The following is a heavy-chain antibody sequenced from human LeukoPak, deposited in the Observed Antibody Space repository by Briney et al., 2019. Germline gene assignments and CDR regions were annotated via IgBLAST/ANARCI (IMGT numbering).Heavy chain of an antibody. CDR1: GFTFSSYW. V-gene: IGHV3-9*01. D-gene: IGHD2-15*01. Sequence: GGSLRLSCAASGFTFSSYWMSWVRQAPGKGLEWVSGISWNSGSIGYADSVKGRFTISRDNAKNSLYLQMNSLRAEDTALYYCAKDISPGGYCSGGSCYNWFDPWGQGTLVTVSS. CDR3: AKDISPGGYCSGGSCYNWFDP. J-gene: IGHJ5*02. CDR2: ISWNSGSI.